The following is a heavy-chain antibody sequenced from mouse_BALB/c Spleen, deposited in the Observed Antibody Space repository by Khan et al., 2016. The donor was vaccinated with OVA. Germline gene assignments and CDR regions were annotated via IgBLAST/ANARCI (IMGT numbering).Heavy chain of an antibody. D-gene: IGHD2-10*01. J-gene: IGHJ4*01. CDR3: ARAYYGNYREAMDY. CDR2: IWGDGST. V-gene: IGHV2-6-7*01. CDR1: GFSLTGYG. Sequence: QVQLQQSGPGLVAPSQSLSITCTVSGFSLTGYGVNWVRQPPGKGLEWLGMIWGDGSTDYNSALKSRLNLSKDNSKSQVFLKMNSLQTDDTARYYGARAYYGNYREAMDYWGHGTSVTVSS.